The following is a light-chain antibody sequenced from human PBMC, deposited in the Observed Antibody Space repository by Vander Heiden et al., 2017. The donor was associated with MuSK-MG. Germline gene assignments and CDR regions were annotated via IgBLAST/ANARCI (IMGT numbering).Light chain of an antibody. CDR2: WAS. J-gene: IGKJ3*01. CDR3: RQYDSAPFA. CDR1: QSVLYSSNNKNY. Sequence: DIVMTQSPDSLAVSLGERATINCKSSQSVLYSSNNKNYLAWYQQKPGQPPNLLIYWASTRESGVPDRFSGSGSGTDFTLTISSLQAEDVAVYYCRQYDSAPFAFGPGTKVDIK. V-gene: IGKV4-1*01.